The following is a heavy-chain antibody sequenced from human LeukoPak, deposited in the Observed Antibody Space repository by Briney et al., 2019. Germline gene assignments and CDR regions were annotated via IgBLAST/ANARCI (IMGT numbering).Heavy chain of an antibody. J-gene: IGHJ5*01. V-gene: IGHV3-23*01. CDR1: GLIYRRFA. CDR3: ATYRQVLLPFES. D-gene: IGHD2-8*02. CDR2: ICPSGGEI. Sequence: GWSVRLSRVSCGLIYRRFAMDWLRPPAGKGGEWVSSICPSGGEIHYADSVRGRFTISRDHSKSTLSLQMNSLRAEDTAIYYCATYRQVLLPFESWGQGTLVTVSS.